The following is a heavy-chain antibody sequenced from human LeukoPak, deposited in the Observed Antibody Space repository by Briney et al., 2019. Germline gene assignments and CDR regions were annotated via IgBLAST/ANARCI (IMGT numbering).Heavy chain of an antibody. J-gene: IGHJ4*02. CDR3: ARLGCSSTSCYEGVDY. Sequence: GESLKISCKGSGYSFTSYWIGWVRQMPGKGLEWIGTIYPGDSDTRYRPSFQCQVTISADKSISTAYLQWSSLKASDTAMYYCARLGCSSTSCYEGVDYWGQGTLVTVSS. CDR1: GYSFTSYW. D-gene: IGHD2-2*01. CDR2: IYPGDSDT. V-gene: IGHV5-51*01.